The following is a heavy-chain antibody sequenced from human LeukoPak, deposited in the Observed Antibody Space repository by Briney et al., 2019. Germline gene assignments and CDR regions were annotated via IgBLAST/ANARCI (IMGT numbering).Heavy chain of an antibody. J-gene: IGHJ6*03. V-gene: IGHV3-7*01. CDR1: GGSISSSSYY. CDR3: ARGRWSGRYYYYYYMDV. D-gene: IGHD3-3*01. CDR2: IKQDGSEK. Sequence: ETLSLTCTVSGGSISSSSYYWGWIRQAPGKGLEWVANIKQDGSEKYYVDSVKGRFTISRDNAKNSLYLQMNSLRAEDTAVYYCARGRWSGRYYYYYYMDVWGKGTTVTVSS.